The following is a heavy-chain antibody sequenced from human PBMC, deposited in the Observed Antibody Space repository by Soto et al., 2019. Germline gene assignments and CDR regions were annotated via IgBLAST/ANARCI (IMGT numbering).Heavy chain of an antibody. D-gene: IGHD2-15*01. CDR2: IYFRGNS. V-gene: IGHV4-31*03. J-gene: IGHJ4*02. CDR3: ASSGGSNSWYGVFDF. Sequence: QVQLQESGPGLVKPSQTLSVTCTVSGDSITSGPYYWSWVRQLPGRGLEWIGYIYFRGNSYYNPSLKSRITISLDRSKNQCSLELNSVTAADTAVYYCASSGGSNSWYGVFDFWGQGTLVNVSS. CDR1: GDSITSGPYY.